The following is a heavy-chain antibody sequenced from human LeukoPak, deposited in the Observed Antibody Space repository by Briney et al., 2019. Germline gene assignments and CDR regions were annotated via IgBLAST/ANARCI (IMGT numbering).Heavy chain of an antibody. J-gene: IGHJ4*02. Sequence: SETLSLTCTVSGGSISSSRYWWGWIRQPPGKGPEWIGSIYYSDLTYYNPSLESPVTMSLDTSKHQFSLRLSSVTAADTAVYYCARVYRLADPSRGYFDYWGPGTLVTVSS. CDR2: IYYSDLT. CDR3: ARVYRLADPSRGYFDY. V-gene: IGHV4-39*07. CDR1: GGSISSSRYW. D-gene: IGHD6-19*01.